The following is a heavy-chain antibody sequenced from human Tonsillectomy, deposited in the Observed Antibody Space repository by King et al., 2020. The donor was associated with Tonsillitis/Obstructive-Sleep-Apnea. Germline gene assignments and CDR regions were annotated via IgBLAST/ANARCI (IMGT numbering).Heavy chain of an antibody. CDR2: IRSKANSYAT. CDR1: GFTFSGSG. CDR3: TSRVEWSFDS. J-gene: IGHJ4*02. D-gene: IGHD3-3*01. V-gene: IGHV3-73*02. Sequence: VQLVESGGGLVQPGGSLKLSCAASGFTFSGSGLHWVRQASGKGLEWVGRIRSKANSYATAYAASVKGRFTISRDDSKNTAVLQMDSLKTEDTAVYYCTSRVEWSFDSWGQGTLVTVSS.